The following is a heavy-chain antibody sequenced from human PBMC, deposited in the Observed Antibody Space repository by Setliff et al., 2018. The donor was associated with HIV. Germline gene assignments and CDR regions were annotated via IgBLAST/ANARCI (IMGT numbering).Heavy chain of an antibody. CDR3: AKDARWNYVGFDY. J-gene: IGHJ4*02. V-gene: IGHV3-23*01. Sequence: GGSLRLSCAASGFTFSNFAMSWVRLTPGKGLEWVSGITDSGSTTYYDASVKGRFTISRDNSKNTLYLQINSLRAEDTAVYYCAKDARWNYVGFDYWGQGTLVTVSS. CDR1: GFTFSNFA. D-gene: IGHD1-7*01. CDR2: ITDSGSTT.